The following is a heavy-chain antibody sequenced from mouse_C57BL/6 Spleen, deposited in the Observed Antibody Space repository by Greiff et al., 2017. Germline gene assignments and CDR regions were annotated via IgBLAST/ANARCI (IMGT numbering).Heavy chain of an antibody. CDR1: GYTFTSYW. CDR2: IHPNSGST. CDR3: RREGLYDYDFAY. J-gene: IGHJ3*01. D-gene: IGHD2-4*01. V-gene: IGHV1-64*01. Sequence: QVQLQQPGAELVKPGASVKLSCKASGYTFTSYWMHWVKQRPGQGLEWIGMIHPNSGSTNYNEKFKSKATLTVDKSSSTAYMQLSSLTSENSAVYNGRREGLYDYDFAYWGQRTLVTVSA.